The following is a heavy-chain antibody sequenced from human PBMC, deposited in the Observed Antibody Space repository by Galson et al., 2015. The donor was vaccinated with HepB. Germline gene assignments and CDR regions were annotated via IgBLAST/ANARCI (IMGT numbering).Heavy chain of an antibody. Sequence: SLRLSCAASGFTFSSYAMSWVRQAPGKGLEWVSAISGSGGSTYYADSVKGRFTISRDNSKNTLYLQMNSLRAEDTAVYYCAKCNYYDSSGYLQLLDYWGQGTLVTVSS. CDR1: GFTFSSYA. D-gene: IGHD3-22*01. V-gene: IGHV3-23*01. J-gene: IGHJ4*02. CDR3: AKCNYYDSSGYLQLLDY. CDR2: ISGSGGST.